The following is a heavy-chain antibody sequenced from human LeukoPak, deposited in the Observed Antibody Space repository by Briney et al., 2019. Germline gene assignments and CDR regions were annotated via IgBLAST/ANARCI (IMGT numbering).Heavy chain of an antibody. CDR3: ARGIVLVSAAIPLSRPGARFDY. V-gene: IGHV3-7*04. J-gene: IGHJ4*02. CDR1: GFPFSYYW. D-gene: IGHD2-2*02. CDR2: IKQDGSDK. Sequence: GSLRLSCAASGFPFSYYWMSWVRQAPGKGLEWVANIKQDGSDKKYVDSVKGRFTISRDNAKNSLYLQMNSLRAEDTAVYYCARGIVLVSAAIPLSRPGARFDYWGQGTLVTVSS.